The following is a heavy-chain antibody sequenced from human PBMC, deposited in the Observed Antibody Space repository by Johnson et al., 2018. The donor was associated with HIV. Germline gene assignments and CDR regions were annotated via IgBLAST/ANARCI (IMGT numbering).Heavy chain of an antibody. V-gene: IGHV3-30*03. CDR1: GFTFDDYG. D-gene: IGHD6-13*01. CDR3: AREYSSSWYRGSDAFDI. Sequence: QMLLVESGGGIVRPGGSLRLSCVASGFTFDDYGMSWVRQAPGKGLEWVALISYDGSNKYYADSVKGRFTISRDNSKNTLWLQMNSLRAEDTTVYYCAREYSSSWYRGSDAFDIWGQGTMVTVSS. CDR2: ISYDGSNK. J-gene: IGHJ3*02.